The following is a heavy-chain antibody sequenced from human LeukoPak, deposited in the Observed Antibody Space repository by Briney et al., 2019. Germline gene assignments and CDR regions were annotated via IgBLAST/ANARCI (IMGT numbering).Heavy chain of an antibody. Sequence: PGGSLRLSCAASGFTFSSYAMSWVRQAPGKGLEWVSAISGSGGSTYYADSVKGRFTISRDNSKNTLYLQMNCLSAEDTAVYYCAKLGDWNYYYYMDVWGKGTTVTVSS. CDR2: ISGSGGST. CDR3: AKLGDWNYYYYMDV. V-gene: IGHV3-23*01. J-gene: IGHJ6*03. CDR1: GFTFSSYA. D-gene: IGHD2-21*01.